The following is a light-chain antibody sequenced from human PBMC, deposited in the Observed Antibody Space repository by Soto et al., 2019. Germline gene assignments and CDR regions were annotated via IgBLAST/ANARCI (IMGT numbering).Light chain of an antibody. V-gene: IGLV1-44*01. CDR2: SNN. CDR3: AARDDSLNGHVV. Sequence: QSVLTQPPSASGTPGQRVTISCSGSSSNIGSNTVDWYQQLPGTAPKLLIYSNNQRPSGVPDRFSGSKSGTSASLAISGLQSADEADYFCAARDDSLNGHVVFGGGTKLTVL. CDR1: SSNIGSNT. J-gene: IGLJ2*01.